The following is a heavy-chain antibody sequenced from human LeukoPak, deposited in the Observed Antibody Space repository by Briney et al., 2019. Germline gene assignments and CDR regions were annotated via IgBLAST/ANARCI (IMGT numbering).Heavy chain of an antibody. CDR1: GFTFSSYE. D-gene: IGHD6-19*01. Sequence: GGSLRLSCAASGFTFSSYEMNWVRQAPGKGLEWVSCISSSGSTIYYADSVKGRFTISRDNAKNSLYLQMNSLRAEDTAVYYCARDRGSGWYVDYWGQGTLVTVSS. CDR3: ARDRGSGWYVDY. CDR2: ISSSGSTI. V-gene: IGHV3-48*03. J-gene: IGHJ4*02.